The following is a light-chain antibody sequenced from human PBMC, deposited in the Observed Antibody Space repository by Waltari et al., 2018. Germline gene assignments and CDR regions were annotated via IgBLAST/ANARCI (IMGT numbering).Light chain of an antibody. Sequence: QSALTQPASVSGSPGQSITTPCTPTTSDIDPSNLSYWYQHHPGKAPKLLTYDVTKRPSGVSNRFSGSKSGNTASLTISGLQGEDEADYYCSSHTSSSTLVFGGGTRLTVL. CDR3: SSHTSSSTLV. V-gene: IGLV2-14*03. CDR2: DVT. CDR1: TSDIDPSNL. J-gene: IGLJ3*02.